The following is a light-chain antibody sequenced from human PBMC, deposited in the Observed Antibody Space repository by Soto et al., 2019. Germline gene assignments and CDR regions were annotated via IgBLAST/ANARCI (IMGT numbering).Light chain of an antibody. CDR2: DSS. J-gene: IGLJ2*01. CDR1: SSNIGAGFD. Sequence: QSVLTQPPSVSGAPGQRVTISCTGSSSNIGAGFDVHWYQQLPGTAPKVLIYDSSKRPSGVPDRFSGSKSGTSVSLAITGLQAEDEADYYCQSYDRSLSGSVFGGGTKLTVL. V-gene: IGLV1-40*01. CDR3: QSYDRSLSGSV.